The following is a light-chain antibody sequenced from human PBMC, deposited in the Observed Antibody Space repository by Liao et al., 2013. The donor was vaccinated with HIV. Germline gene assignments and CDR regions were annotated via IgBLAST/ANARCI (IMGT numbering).Light chain of an antibody. J-gene: IGLJ3*02. CDR1: SIGSKS. Sequence: SYVLTQSPSVSVAPGKTATISCGGDSIGSKSVHWYQQKPGQAPVLVIFYDSDRPSGIPERFSGSNSGNTATLTISRVEAGDEADYYCQVWDSSSDWVFGGGTNLTVL. V-gene: IGLV3-21*04. CDR3: QVWDSSSDWV. CDR2: YDS.